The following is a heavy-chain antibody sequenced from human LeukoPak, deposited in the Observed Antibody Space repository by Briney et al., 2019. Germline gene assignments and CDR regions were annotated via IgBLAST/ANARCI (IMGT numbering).Heavy chain of an antibody. CDR3: ARLQGSYAFDI. J-gene: IGHJ3*02. D-gene: IGHD2-15*01. CDR1: GGTFSSYA. Sequence: GASVKVSCKASGGTFSSYAISWVRQAPGQGLEWMGGIIPIFGTANYAQKFQGRVTITTDESTSTAYMELSSLRAEDSAAYYGARLQGSYAFDIWGQGTMVTVSS. CDR2: IIPIFGTA. V-gene: IGHV1-69*05.